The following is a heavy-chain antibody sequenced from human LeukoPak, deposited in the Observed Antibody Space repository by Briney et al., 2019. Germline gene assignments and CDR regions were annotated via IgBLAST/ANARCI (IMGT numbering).Heavy chain of an antibody. Sequence: ASVKVSCEASGYTFTSYGISWVRQAPGQGLEWMGWISAYNGNTNYAQKLQGRVTMTTDTSTSTAYMELMSLRSDDTAVYYCARDTYYYGSGSYFPSAPSFDYWGQGTLVTVSS. D-gene: IGHD3-10*01. V-gene: IGHV1-18*01. CDR2: ISAYNGNT. CDR1: GYTFTSYG. J-gene: IGHJ4*02. CDR3: ARDTYYYGSGSYFPSAPSFDY.